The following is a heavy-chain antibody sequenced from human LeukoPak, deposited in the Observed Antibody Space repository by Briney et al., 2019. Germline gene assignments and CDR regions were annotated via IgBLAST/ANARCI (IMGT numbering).Heavy chain of an antibody. V-gene: IGHV1-2*02. Sequence: ASVKVSCKASGYTFTGYYMHWVRQAPGQGLEWMGWINPNSGGTNYAQKFQGRVTMTRDTSTSTVYMELSSLRSEDTALYYCARDSSHKMGTTPTPYFDYWGQGTLVTVSS. CDR3: ARDSSHKMGTTPTPYFDY. CDR1: GYTFTGYY. J-gene: IGHJ4*02. CDR2: INPNSGGT. D-gene: IGHD1-7*01.